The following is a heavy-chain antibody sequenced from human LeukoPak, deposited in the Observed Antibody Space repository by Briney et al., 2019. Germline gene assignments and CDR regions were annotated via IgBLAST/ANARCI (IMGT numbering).Heavy chain of an antibody. CDR1: GYTFTAYY. Sequence: GASVKVSCKASGYTFTAYYMHWARQAPGQGLEWMGWINPNSGGTKFAQKFQGRVTMTRDTSISTAYMEVSRLRSDDTAVYYCATQNNSYFDYWGQGTLVTVSS. CDR2: INPNSGGT. V-gene: IGHV1-2*02. CDR3: ATQNNSYFDY. D-gene: IGHD1-20*01. J-gene: IGHJ4*02.